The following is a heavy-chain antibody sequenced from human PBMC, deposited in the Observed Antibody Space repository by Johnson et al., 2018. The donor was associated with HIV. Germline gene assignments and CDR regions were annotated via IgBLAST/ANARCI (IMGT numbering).Heavy chain of an antibody. CDR1: GFTFDDYA. Sequence: VQLVESGGGLVQPGRSLRLSCAASGFTFDDYAMHWVRQAPGKGLEWVSGISWNSGSIVYADSVKGRFTISRDNAKNSLYLQMNSLRAGDTAVYYCARSYCSGGSCYLGAFDIWGQGTMVTVSS. CDR2: ISWNSGSI. D-gene: IGHD2-15*01. V-gene: IGHV3-9*01. CDR3: ARSYCSGGSCYLGAFDI. J-gene: IGHJ3*02.